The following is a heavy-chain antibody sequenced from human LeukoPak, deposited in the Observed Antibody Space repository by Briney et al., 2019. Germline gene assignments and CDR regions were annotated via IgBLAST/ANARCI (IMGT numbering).Heavy chain of an antibody. V-gene: IGHV4-38-2*01. J-gene: IGHJ4*02. D-gene: IGHD2/OR15-2a*01. CDR3: ARQADVPSSIGYFDF. CDR1: GYSITNADY. Sequence: SETLSLTCGVSGYSITNADYWGGSREPPGKGVEWIGSISHGGSTHYNPSLSGRVTISLEPSKNQFSLRLTSVTSTDTAVYYCARQADVPSSIGYFDFWGQGAPVTVSS. CDR2: ISHGGST.